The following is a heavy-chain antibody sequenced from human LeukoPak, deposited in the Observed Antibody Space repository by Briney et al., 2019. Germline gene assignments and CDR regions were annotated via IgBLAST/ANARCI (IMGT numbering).Heavy chain of an antibody. D-gene: IGHD4-17*01. CDR2: IRYDGSNK. CDR3: ATDDYGDYGLDY. V-gene: IGHV3-30*02. Sequence: GGSLRLSCAASGFTFSNAWMSWVRQAPGKGLEWVAFIRYDGSNKYYADSVKGRFTISRDNSKNTLYLQMNSLRAEDTAVYYCATDDYGDYGLDYWGQGTLVTVSS. CDR1: GFTFSNAW. J-gene: IGHJ4*02.